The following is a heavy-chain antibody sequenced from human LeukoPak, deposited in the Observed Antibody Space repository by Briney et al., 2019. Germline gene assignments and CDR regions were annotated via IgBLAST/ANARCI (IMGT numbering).Heavy chain of an antibody. Sequence: PGGSLRLSCAASGFTFSSYGMHWVRQAPGKGLEWVAVIPYDGSNKYYADSVKGRFTISRDNSKNTLYLQMNSLRAEDTAVYYCAKEGPYSSGWYYWGQGTLVTVSS. CDR1: GFTFSSYG. CDR2: IPYDGSNK. CDR3: AKEGPYSSGWYY. D-gene: IGHD6-19*01. J-gene: IGHJ4*02. V-gene: IGHV3-30*18.